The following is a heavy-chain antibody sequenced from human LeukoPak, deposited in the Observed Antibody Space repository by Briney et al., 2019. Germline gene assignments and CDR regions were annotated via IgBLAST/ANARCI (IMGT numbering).Heavy chain of an antibody. D-gene: IGHD1-26*01. Sequence: GGSLRLSCAASGFTFSSYGMHWVRQAPGKGLEWVAVISYDGSNKYYADSVKGRFTISRDNSKNTLYLQMNSLRAEDTAVYYCAKGMSGSYYVMDYWGQGTLVTVSS. V-gene: IGHV3-30*18. CDR1: GFTFSSYG. CDR3: AKGMSGSYYVMDY. J-gene: IGHJ4*02. CDR2: ISYDGSNK.